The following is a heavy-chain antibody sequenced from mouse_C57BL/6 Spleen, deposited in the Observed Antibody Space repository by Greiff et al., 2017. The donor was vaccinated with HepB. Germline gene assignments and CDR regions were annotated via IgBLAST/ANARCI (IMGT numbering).Heavy chain of an antibody. Sequence: EVKLVESGGGLVKPGGSLKLSCAASGFTFSDYGMHWVRQAPEKGLEWVAYISSGSSTIYYADTVKGRFTISRDNAKNTLFLQMTSLRSEDTAMYYCARPYGNYRGYAMDYWGQGTSVTVSS. V-gene: IGHV5-17*01. J-gene: IGHJ4*01. CDR2: ISSGSSTI. CDR3: ARPYGNYRGYAMDY. CDR1: GFTFSDYG. D-gene: IGHD2-1*01.